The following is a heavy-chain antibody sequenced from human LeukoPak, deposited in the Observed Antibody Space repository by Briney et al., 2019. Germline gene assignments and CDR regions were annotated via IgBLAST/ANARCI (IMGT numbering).Heavy chain of an antibody. CDR3: ARVETSSGRHFDY. Sequence: ASVKVSCKASGGTFSSYAISWVRQAPGQGLEWMGGIIPIFGTANYAQKFQGRVTITADKSTSTAYMELSSLRSEDTAVYYCARVETSSGRHFDYWGQGTLVTVSS. D-gene: IGHD6-25*01. CDR2: IIPIFGTA. CDR1: GGTFSSYA. V-gene: IGHV1-69*06. J-gene: IGHJ4*02.